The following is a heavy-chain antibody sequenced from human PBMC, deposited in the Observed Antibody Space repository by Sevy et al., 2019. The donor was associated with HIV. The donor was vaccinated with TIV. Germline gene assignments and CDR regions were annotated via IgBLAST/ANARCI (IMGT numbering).Heavy chain of an antibody. CDR1: GFTFSSYS. CDR3: ARTPTNNYYGSGVIDY. Sequence: GGSLRLSCAASGFTFSSYSMNWVRQAPGKGLEWVSSISSSSSYIYYADSVKGRFTISRDNAKSSLYLQMNSLRAEDTAVYYCARTPTNNYYGSGVIDYWGQGTLVTVSS. CDR2: ISSSSSYI. D-gene: IGHD3-10*01. J-gene: IGHJ4*02. V-gene: IGHV3-21*01.